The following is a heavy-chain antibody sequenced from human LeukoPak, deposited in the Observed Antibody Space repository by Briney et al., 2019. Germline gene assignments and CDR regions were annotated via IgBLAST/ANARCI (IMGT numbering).Heavy chain of an antibody. CDR3: AKGVSSSWRGYFDY. V-gene: IGHV3-23*01. CDR2: ISGTGGST. J-gene: IGHJ4*02. Sequence: GGALRLSCAASGFTFRSYVMSWVRQAPGKGLEWVSDISGTGGSTYYADSVKGRFTSSRDNSKNTLYLQMNSLKVEDTAVYYCAKGVSSSWRGYFDYWGQGTLVTVSS. CDR1: GFTFRSYV. D-gene: IGHD6-13*01.